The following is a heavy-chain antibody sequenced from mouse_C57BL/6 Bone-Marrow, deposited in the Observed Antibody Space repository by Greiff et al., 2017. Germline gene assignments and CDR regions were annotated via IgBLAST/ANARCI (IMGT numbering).Heavy chain of an antibody. CDR3: DNTVVAYFDY. CDR2: INPNNGGT. J-gene: IGHJ2*01. CDR1: GYTFTDYY. D-gene: IGHD1-1*01. Sequence: EVQLQQSGPELVKPGASVKLSCKASGYTFTDYYMNWVKQSHGKSLEWIGDINPNNGGTSYNQKFKGKATLTVDKSSSTAYMELRSLTSEDSAVYYCDNTVVAYFDYWGQGTTLTVSS. V-gene: IGHV1-26*01.